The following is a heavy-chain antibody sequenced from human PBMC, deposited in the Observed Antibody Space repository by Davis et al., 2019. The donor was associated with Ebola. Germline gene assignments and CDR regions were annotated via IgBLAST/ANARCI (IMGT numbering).Heavy chain of an antibody. CDR1: GYTFTSYG. CDR2: ISAYNGNT. D-gene: IGHD2-2*02. CDR3: ARSVVPAAIGYYYYGMDV. Sequence: ASVPVSCKASGYTFTSYGISWVRQAPGQGLEWMGWISAYNGNTNYAQKLQGRVTMTTDTSTSTAYMELRSLRSDDTAVYYCARSVVPAAIGYYYYGMDVWGQGTTVTVSS. V-gene: IGHV1-18*01. J-gene: IGHJ6*02.